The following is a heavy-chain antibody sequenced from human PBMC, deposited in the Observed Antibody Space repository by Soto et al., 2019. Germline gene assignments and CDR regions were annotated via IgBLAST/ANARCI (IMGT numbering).Heavy chain of an antibody. CDR2: IYYSGST. CDR1: GGSISSYY. V-gene: IGHV4-59*01. Sequence: SETLSLTCTVSGGSISSYYWSWIRQPPGKGLEWIGYIYYSGSTNYNPSLKSRVTISVDTSKNQFSLKLSSVTAADTAVYYCARFLEWLPYTTGFDPWGQGTLVTVSS. J-gene: IGHJ5*02. D-gene: IGHD3-3*01. CDR3: ARFLEWLPYTTGFDP.